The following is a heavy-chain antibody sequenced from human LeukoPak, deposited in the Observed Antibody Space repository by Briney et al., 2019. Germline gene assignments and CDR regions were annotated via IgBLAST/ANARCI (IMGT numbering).Heavy chain of an antibody. CDR1: GASIKNYY. CDR2: IYYAGSS. V-gene: IGHV4-59*12. D-gene: IGHD5/OR15-5a*01. CDR3: ARSTYSIDP. J-gene: IGHJ5*02. Sequence: SETLSLTCTVSGASIKNYYWSWIRQPPGKGLEWIANIYYAGSSNYNPSLKSRVSVSIDASKNHLSLKLTSVTAADTAVYYCARSTYSIDPWGQGTLVTVSS.